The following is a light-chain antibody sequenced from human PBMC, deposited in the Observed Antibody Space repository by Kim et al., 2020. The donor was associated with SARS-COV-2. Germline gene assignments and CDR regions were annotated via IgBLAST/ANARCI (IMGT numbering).Light chain of an antibody. CDR2: DVS. Sequence: SITIYCTGTSRDVGGYNYVSWYQQHPGKAPKRMIYDVSKRPSGVSKRFSGSKSGNTASLTISGLQAEDGADYYCSSYTSSSTQWVFGGGTQLTVL. V-gene: IGLV2-14*03. CDR3: SSYTSSSTQWV. J-gene: IGLJ3*02. CDR1: SRDVGGYNY.